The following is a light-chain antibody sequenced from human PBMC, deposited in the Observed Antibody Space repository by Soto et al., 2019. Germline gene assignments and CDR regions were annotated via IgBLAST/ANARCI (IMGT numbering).Light chain of an antibody. CDR3: CSYTSSRTYV. J-gene: IGLJ1*01. CDR2: DVS. Sequence: QSVLAQPASVAEPPGQWITISCTGTSSDVLPYNYVSWYQQHPGKAPRLMIYDVSNRPSGVSNRFSGSKSGNTASLSISGLQAEDEADYYCCSYTSSRTYVFGTGTKVTVL. V-gene: IGLV2-14*01. CDR1: SSDVLPYNY.